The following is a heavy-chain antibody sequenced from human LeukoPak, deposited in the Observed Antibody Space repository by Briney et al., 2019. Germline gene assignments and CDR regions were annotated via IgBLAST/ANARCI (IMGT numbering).Heavy chain of an antibody. CDR3: ASLPAFEFSGDY. D-gene: IGHD2/OR15-2a*01. Sequence: SETLSLTCTVSGGSISSSSYYWGWIRQPPGEGLEWIGSIYYSGSTYYNPSLKSRVTISVDTSKNQFSLKLSSVTAADTAVYYCASLPAFEFSGDYWGQGTLVTVSS. CDR1: GGSISSSSYY. CDR2: IYYSGST. V-gene: IGHV4-39*01. J-gene: IGHJ4*02.